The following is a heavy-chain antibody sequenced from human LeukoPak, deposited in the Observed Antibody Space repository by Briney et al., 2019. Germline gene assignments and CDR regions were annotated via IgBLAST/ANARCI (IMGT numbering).Heavy chain of an antibody. D-gene: IGHD3-10*01. Sequence: GGSLRLSCAASGFTFSSYGMHWVRQAPGKGLEWVAVIWYDGSNKYYADSVKGRFTISRDTSKNTLYLQMNSLRAEDTAVYYCARDGRYYYGSGISGWFDPWGQGTLVTVSS. CDR3: ARDGRYYYGSGISGWFDP. V-gene: IGHV3-33*01. CDR1: GFTFSSYG. J-gene: IGHJ5*02. CDR2: IWYDGSNK.